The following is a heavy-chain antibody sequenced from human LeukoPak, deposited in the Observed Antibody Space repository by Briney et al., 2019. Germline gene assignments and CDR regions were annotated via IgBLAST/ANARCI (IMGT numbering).Heavy chain of an antibody. D-gene: IGHD3-10*01. J-gene: IGHJ5*02. Sequence: KTSETLSLICTVSGGSISSYYWSWIRQPPGKGLEWIGYIYYNGITNYNPSLTSRVTISVDTSKNQFSLKLSSVTAADTAVYYCARAGGYGSGNSAWGQGTLVTVSS. V-gene: IGHV4-59*01. CDR2: IYYNGIT. CDR3: ARAGGYGSGNSA. CDR1: GGSISSYY.